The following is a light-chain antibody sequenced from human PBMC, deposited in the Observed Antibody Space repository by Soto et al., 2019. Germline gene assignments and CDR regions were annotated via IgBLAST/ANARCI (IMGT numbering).Light chain of an antibody. V-gene: IGKV3-15*01. CDR2: DAS. J-gene: IGKJ4*01. CDR1: QSVNSN. CDR3: HQYNFWPPLT. Sequence: EIVMTQSPATLSVSPGERATLSCRASQSVNSNLAWYRQKPGQAPRLLISDASTRATGVPARFSGSGSGTEFTLTISILQSEDSGIYYCHQYNFWPPLTFGGGTKVEIK.